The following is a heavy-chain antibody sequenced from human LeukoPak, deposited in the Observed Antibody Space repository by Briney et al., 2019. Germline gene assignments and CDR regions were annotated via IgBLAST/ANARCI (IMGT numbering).Heavy chain of an antibody. V-gene: IGHV7-4-1*02. CDR1: GGTFSSYA. Sequence: ASVKVSCKASGGTFSSYAISWVRQAPGQGLEWMGWINTNTGNPTYAQGFTGRFVFSLDTSVSTAYLQISSLKAEDSAVYYCARVTSEMPEDDYGDSGVRFDPWGQGTLVTVSS. J-gene: IGHJ5*02. D-gene: IGHD4-17*01. CDR2: INTNTGNP. CDR3: ARVTSEMPEDDYGDSGVRFDP.